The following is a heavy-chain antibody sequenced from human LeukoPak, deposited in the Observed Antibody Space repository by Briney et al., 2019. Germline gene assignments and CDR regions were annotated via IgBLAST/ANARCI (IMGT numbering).Heavy chain of an antibody. J-gene: IGHJ5*02. CDR1: GRSISSYY. V-gene: IGHV4-59*07. D-gene: IGHD1/OR15-1a*01. CDR3: AGGEHVLFSGFDR. CDR2: SYYSGSN. Sequence: SDTLSLTCTLSGRSISSYYWSWTRQPPGKGREWIGYSYYSGSNNYHPSLKTRVTISVDTSKKQFSLKLTSGTPADTAVFHCAGGEHVLFSGFDRWGQGTLVTVSS.